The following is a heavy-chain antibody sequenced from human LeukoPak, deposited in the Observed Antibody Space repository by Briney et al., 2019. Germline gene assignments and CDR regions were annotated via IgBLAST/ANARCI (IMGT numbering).Heavy chain of an antibody. D-gene: IGHD5-24*01. CDR1: GFIFSSYS. CDR3: ARVQRGEMATFDY. CDR2: ISSTSTYI. Sequence: GGSLRLSCAASGFIFSSYSMNWVRHATGKGLEWVSSISSTSTYIHYADSLKGRFTISRDNARNSLYLQINSLRVEDTAVYYCARVQRGEMATFDYWGQGTLVTVSS. V-gene: IGHV3-21*01. J-gene: IGHJ4*02.